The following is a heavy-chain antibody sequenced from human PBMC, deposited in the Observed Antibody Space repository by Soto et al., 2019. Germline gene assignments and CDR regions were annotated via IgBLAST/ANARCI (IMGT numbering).Heavy chain of an antibody. V-gene: IGHV1-8*01. CDR2: MDPNSGST. J-gene: IGHJ6*02. Sequence: GASVKVSFKASGYTFTTYDINWVRQAPGQGLEWLGWMDPNSGSTGYAQNFQGRITMTRNISRNTAHMEPSSLQSEDTAVYYCARERKFDFWRKGLDVWGQGTTVTVSS. D-gene: IGHD3-3*01. CDR3: ARERKFDFWRKGLDV. CDR1: GYTFTTYD.